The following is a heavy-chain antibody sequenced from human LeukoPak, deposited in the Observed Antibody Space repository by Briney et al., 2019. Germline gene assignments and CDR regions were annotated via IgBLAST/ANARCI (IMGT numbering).Heavy chain of an antibody. CDR3: ARDVALGGDYSDHYYAMDV. CDR2: FYYSGST. J-gene: IGHJ6*02. D-gene: IGHD4-17*01. CDR1: GGSISSSSCC. V-gene: IGHV4-39*07. Sequence: PSETLSLTCTVSGGSISSSSCCWVWLRQPPGKGLEGIGCFYYSGSTYYNLSRKSRVTVSVDTSKNQFSLRLRSVTAAAAAVCSCARDVALGGDYSDHYYAMDVWGQGTTVTVSS.